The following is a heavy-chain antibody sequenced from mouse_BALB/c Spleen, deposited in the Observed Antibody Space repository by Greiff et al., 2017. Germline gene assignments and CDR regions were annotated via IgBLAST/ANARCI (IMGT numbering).Heavy chain of an antibody. D-gene: IGHD1-1*02. J-gene: IGHJ1*01. CDR1: GFTFSDYY. CDR2: ISDGGSYT. Sequence: EVQVVESGGGLVKPGGSLKLSCAASGFTFSDYYMYWVRQTPEKRLEWVATISDGGSYTYYPDSVKGRFTISRDNAKNNLYLQMSSLKSEDTAMYYCARDKGSRYFDVWGAGTTVTVSP. CDR3: ARDKGSRYFDV. V-gene: IGHV5-4*02.